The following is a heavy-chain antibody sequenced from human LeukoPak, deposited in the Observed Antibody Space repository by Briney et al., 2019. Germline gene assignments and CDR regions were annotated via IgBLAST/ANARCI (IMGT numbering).Heavy chain of an antibody. CDR1: GYTFTSYY. V-gene: IGHV1-46*01. Sequence: ASVKVSCKASGYTFTSYYMHWVRRAPGQGLEWMGIINPTGGTTGYAQKFQGRVTMTRDTSTRTVYMELSSLRSEDTAVYYCAREMGATRFAFDYWGQGTLATVSS. CDR2: INPTGGTT. D-gene: IGHD1-26*01. CDR3: AREMGATRFAFDY. J-gene: IGHJ4*02.